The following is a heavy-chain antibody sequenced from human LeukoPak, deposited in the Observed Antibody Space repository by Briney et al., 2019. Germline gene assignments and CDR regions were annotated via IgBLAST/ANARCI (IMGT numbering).Heavy chain of an antibody. J-gene: IGHJ3*02. Sequence: GGSLRLSCAASGFTFSSYSMNWVRQAPGKGLEWVSSISSSRSYIYYADSVKGRFTISRDNAKNSLYLQMNSLRAEDTAVYYCARVVLRVHRMSNDAFDIWGQGTMVTVSS. CDR3: ARVVLRVHRMSNDAFDI. V-gene: IGHV3-21*01. D-gene: IGHD2-15*01. CDR2: ISSSRSYI. CDR1: GFTFSSYS.